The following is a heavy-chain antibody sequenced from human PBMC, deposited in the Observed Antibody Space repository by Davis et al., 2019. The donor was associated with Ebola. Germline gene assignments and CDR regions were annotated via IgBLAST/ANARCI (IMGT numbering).Heavy chain of an antibody. CDR3: AGPSGCPVY. CDR2: IYSGGGT. D-gene: IGHD6-19*01. CDR1: GFTVSSND. J-gene: IGHJ4*02. Sequence: GGSLRLSCAASGFTVSSNDLIWVRQAPGKGLEWVSVIYSGGGTFYVDSVKGRFTISRDNFKNTLYFEMKSLRAEDTAVYYCAGPSGCPVYWGQGTLVTVSS. V-gene: IGHV3-66*01.